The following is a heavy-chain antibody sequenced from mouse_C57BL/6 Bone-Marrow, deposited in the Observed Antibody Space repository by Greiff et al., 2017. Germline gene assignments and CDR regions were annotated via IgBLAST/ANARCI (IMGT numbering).Heavy chain of an antibody. Sequence: QVQLKQPGAELVKPGASVKLSCKASGYTFTSYWMHWVKQRPGQGLEWIGMIHPNSGSTNYNEKFQSKATLTVDKSSSTAYMQLSSLTSEDSAVYYYASPYYYGSSFDVWGTGTTVTGSS. J-gene: IGHJ1*03. D-gene: IGHD1-1*01. CDR1: GYTFTSYW. V-gene: IGHV1-64*01. CDR3: ASPYYYGSSFDV. CDR2: IHPNSGST.